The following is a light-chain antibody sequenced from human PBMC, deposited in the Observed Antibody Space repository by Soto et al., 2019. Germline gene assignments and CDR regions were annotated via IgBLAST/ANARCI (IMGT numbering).Light chain of an antibody. Sequence: QAVVTQPASVSGSPGQSITISCTGTSSDVGGYNYVSWYQQHPGKAPKLMIYEVSNRPSGVSNRFSGSKSGNTASLTISGLQAADEADYYCSSYTSSSTLVFGGGTQLTVL. CDR1: SSDVGGYNY. V-gene: IGLV2-14*01. J-gene: IGLJ2*01. CDR3: SSYTSSSTLV. CDR2: EVS.